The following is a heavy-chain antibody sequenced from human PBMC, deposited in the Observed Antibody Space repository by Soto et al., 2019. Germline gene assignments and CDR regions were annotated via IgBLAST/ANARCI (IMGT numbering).Heavy chain of an antibody. Sequence: EVQLVESGGGLVKPGGSLRLSCAASGFTFSSYSMNWARQAPGKGLEWVSSISSSSSYIYFADSVKGRFTISRDNAKNALYLKMNSLRAEDTAVYYCARMYGDYGLNGNYYGMDGWGQGTTVTVSS. CDR1: GFTFSSYS. CDR3: ARMYGDYGLNGNYYGMDG. J-gene: IGHJ6*02. CDR2: ISSSSSYI. D-gene: IGHD4-17*01. V-gene: IGHV3-21*01.